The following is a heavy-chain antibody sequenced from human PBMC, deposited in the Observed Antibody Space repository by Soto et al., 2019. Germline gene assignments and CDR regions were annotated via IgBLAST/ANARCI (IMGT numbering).Heavy chain of an antibody. CDR1: GFTFSSYE. CDR2: ISSSGSTI. Sequence: GGSLRLSCAASGFTFSSYEMNWVRQAPGKGLEWVSYISSSGSTIYYADSVKGRFSIPRDNAKNSLYLQMNSLRAEDTAVYFCASNQGYYYGSGSYYDWYFDLWGRGTLVTVSS. CDR3: ASNQGYYYGSGSYYDWYFDL. D-gene: IGHD3-10*01. V-gene: IGHV3-48*03. J-gene: IGHJ2*01.